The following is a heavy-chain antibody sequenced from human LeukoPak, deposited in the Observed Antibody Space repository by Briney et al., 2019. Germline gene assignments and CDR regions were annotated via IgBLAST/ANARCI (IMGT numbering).Heavy chain of an antibody. CDR1: GFIFSDSA. V-gene: IGHV3-73*01. CDR3: TRNAELERRGEFDY. CDR2: IRSKESTFAT. J-gene: IGHJ4*02. Sequence: GGSLRLSCAASGFIFSDSAVHWVRQASGKGLEWVGRIRSKESTFATAYAASVKGRFTISRDDSRNTAYLQMNSLKTEGTAVYYCTRNAELERRGEFDYWGQGTLVTVSS. D-gene: IGHD1-1*01.